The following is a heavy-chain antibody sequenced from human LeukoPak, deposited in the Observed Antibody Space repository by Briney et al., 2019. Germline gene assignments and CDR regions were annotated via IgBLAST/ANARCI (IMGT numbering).Heavy chain of an antibody. CDR2: VNYGGPT. J-gene: IGHJ4*02. CDR3: ARGGSWFDY. Sequence: PSETLSLTCTVSGGSISSSSYYWNWIRQPPGKGLEWIGSVNYGGPTYYNPSLKSRVTISVDTSRNQFSLKLSSVTAADTSVYYCARGGSWFDYWGQGTLVTVSS. D-gene: IGHD1-26*01. CDR1: GGSISSSSYY. V-gene: IGHV4-39*01.